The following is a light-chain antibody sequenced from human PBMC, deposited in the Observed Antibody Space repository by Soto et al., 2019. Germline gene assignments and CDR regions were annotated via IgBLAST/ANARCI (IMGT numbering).Light chain of an antibody. J-gene: IGKJ3*01. CDR1: QSVSSSY. Sequence: EMVLTQSPGTLYLSPGERATLSCRASQSVSSSYLAWYQQKPGQAPRLLIYGASSRATGIPDRFSGSGSGTDFTLTISRLEPEDFAVYYCQPYRSSPRFTFGPGTKVDIK. CDR3: QPYRSSPRFT. CDR2: GAS. V-gene: IGKV3-20*01.